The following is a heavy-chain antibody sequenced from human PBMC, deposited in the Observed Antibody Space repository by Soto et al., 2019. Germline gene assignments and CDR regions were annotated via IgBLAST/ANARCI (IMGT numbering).Heavy chain of an antibody. CDR1: GDSISSNNW. V-gene: IGHV4-4*02. CDR2: IYHSGTT. CDR3: ARRYTYSWDSYFNY. J-gene: IGHJ4*02. Sequence: QVQLQESGPGLVKPSGTLSLTCTVSGDSISSNNWWSWVRQSPGKGLEWIGEIYHSGTTYYNPSLKRRVTISMDMSKIQFSLKLSSVTAADTAVYYCARRYTYSWDSYFNYWGQGTLVTVSS. D-gene: IGHD6-13*01.